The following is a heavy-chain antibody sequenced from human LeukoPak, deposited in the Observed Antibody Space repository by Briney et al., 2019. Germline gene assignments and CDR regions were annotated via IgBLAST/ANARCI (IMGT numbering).Heavy chain of an antibody. CDR1: GFTFSSYN. CDR3: ARDNPGSGWTQCFDY. D-gene: IGHD6-19*01. Sequence: GGSLRLSCAASGFTFSSYNMNWVRQAPGKGLEWVSSISRSNNYIYYADSVRGRFTISRDNAKNSLYQQMNSLRAEDTAVYYCARDNPGSGWTQCFDYWGQGTLVTVSS. J-gene: IGHJ4*02. V-gene: IGHV3-21*01. CDR2: ISRSNNYI.